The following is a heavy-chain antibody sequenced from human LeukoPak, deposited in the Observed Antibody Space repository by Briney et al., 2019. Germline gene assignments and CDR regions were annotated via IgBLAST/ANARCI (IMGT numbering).Heavy chain of an antibody. CDR2: ISYDESNK. Sequence: PGGSLRLSCAASGFSFRTYGMHWVRQAPGKGLEWVAVISYDESNKYYGDSVKGRFTISRDNSKNTLYLQMNSLTPEDTAVYYCAKDRPLCSTSWEIDYWGQGTLVTVSS. V-gene: IGHV3-30*18. D-gene: IGHD2-2*01. CDR3: AKDRPLCSTSWEIDY. CDR1: GFSFRTYG. J-gene: IGHJ4*02.